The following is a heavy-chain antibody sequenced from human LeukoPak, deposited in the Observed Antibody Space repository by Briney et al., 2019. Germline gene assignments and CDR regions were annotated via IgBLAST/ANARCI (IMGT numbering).Heavy chain of an antibody. J-gene: IGHJ4*02. D-gene: IGHD3-22*01. CDR2: ISGGRGST. V-gene: IGHV3-23*01. CDR3: AKIYYADSTGYASDY. CDR1: GFTFSSFP. Sequence: GGSLRLSCTASGFTFSSFPMTWVRQAPGKGLEWVSTISGGRGSTFYADSVKGRFTISRDSSKNILYLQTNSLRVEDTAIYYCAKIYYADSTGYASDYWGQGALVTVPS.